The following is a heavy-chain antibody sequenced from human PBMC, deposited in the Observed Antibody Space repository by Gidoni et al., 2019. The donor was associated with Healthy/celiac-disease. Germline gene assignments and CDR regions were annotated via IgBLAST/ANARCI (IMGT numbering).Heavy chain of an antibody. J-gene: IGHJ6*03. CDR2: ISYDGSNK. Sequence: QVQLVESGGGVVQPGRSLRLSCAASGFTFSSYAMHWVRQAPGKGLEWVAVISYDGSNKYYADSMKGRFTISRDNSKNTLYLQMNSLRAEDTAVYYCARDGGYCSSTSCPDYYYYMDVWGKGTTVTVSS. D-gene: IGHD2-2*01. V-gene: IGHV3-30-3*01. CDR3: ARDGGYCSSTSCPDYYYYMDV. CDR1: GFTFSSYA.